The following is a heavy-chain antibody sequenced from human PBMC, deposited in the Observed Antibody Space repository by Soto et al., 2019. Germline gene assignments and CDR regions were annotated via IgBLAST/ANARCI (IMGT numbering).Heavy chain of an antibody. J-gene: IGHJ4*02. V-gene: IGHV3-20*04. CDR1: GFGFDEYG. CDR2: INRHGDST. D-gene: IGHD4-17*01. Sequence: EVSLVESGGGVVRPGGSLRLSCAASGFGFDEYGMSWVRQGPGKGLEWVSGINRHGDSTGYADSVKGRFTISRDNAKNSLYLQMNGLRDEDTAVYYCARVHRWGYEYGDYGDSWGQGTLVTVSS. CDR3: ARVHRWGYEYGDYGDS.